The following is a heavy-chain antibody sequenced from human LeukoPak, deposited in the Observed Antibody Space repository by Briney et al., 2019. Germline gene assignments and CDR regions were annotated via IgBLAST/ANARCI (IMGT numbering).Heavy chain of an antibody. Sequence: SETLSLTCTVSGGSISSSSYYWGWIRQPPGKGLEWIGEINHSGSTNYNPSLKSRVTISVDTSKNQFSLKLSSVTAADTAVYYCARGYGDSRGVFDYWGQGTLVTVSS. J-gene: IGHJ4*02. D-gene: IGHD4-17*01. CDR1: GGSISSSSYY. CDR3: ARGYGDSRGVFDY. V-gene: IGHV4-39*07. CDR2: INHSGST.